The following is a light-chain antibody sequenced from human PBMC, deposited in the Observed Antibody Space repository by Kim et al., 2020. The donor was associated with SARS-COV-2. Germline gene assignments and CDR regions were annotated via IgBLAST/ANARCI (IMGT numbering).Light chain of an antibody. J-gene: IGKJ1*01. V-gene: IGKV3-20*01. CDR3: QQYESSPQT. CDR2: GAS. Sequence: SPGERATTSCRASQSISSTYLAWYQQKPGQAPRLIIYGASSRATDIPDRFSGSGSGTDFTLTISRLEPEDSAMYYCQQYESSPQTFGQGTKVDIK. CDR1: QSISSTY.